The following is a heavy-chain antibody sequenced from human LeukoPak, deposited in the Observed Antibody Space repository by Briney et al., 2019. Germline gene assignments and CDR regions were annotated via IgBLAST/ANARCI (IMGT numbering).Heavy chain of an antibody. D-gene: IGHD3-10*01. J-gene: IGHJ6*02. Sequence: PPGGSLRLSCAASGFTVSSNYMSWVRQAPGKGLEWVSVIYSGGSTYYADSVKGRFTISRDNSKNTLYLQMNSLRAEDTAVYYCASLGGSGSYYNVRGGYYYGMDVWGQGTTVTVSS. V-gene: IGHV3-53*01. CDR2: IYSGGST. CDR1: GFTVSSNY. CDR3: ASLGGSGSYYNVRGGYYYGMDV.